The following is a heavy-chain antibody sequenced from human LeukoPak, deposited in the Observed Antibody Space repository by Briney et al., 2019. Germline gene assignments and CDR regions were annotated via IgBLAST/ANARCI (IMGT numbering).Heavy chain of an antibody. CDR3: ARDLRSSSWSYYFDY. V-gene: IGHV1-2*02. Sequence: ASVKVSCKASGYTFTGYYMHWVRQAPGQGLEWMGWINPNSGGTNYAQKFQGRVTMTRDTSISTAYTELSRLRSDDTAVYYCARDLRSSSWSYYFDYWGQGTLVTVSS. D-gene: IGHD6-13*01. J-gene: IGHJ4*02. CDR2: INPNSGGT. CDR1: GYTFTGYY.